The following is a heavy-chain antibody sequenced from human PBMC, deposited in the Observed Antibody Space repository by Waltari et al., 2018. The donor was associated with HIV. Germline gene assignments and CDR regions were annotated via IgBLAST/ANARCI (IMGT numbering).Heavy chain of an antibody. D-gene: IGHD3-22*01. CDR1: GESFRASS. Sequence: QVHLQQWGAGLLKPSETLSLTCAVYGESFRASSWRWIRKPPGKGLGWIGEVSHSGSTDHNQALKSGVTISLDTAKNQFSLKLRSVTAADTASYYCARLQAYYYDRGGYSGYNFYGMDAWGQGTSVTVTS. CDR2: VSHSGST. J-gene: IGHJ6*02. CDR3: ARLQAYYYDRGGYSGYNFYGMDA. V-gene: IGHV4-34*01.